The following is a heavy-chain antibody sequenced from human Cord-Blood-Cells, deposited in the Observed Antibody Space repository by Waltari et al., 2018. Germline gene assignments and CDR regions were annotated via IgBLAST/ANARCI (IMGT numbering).Heavy chain of an antibody. J-gene: IGHJ2*01. V-gene: IGHV1-2*02. CDR1: GYTFTGSY. Sequence: QVQLVQSGAEVKKPGASVKVSCKASGYTFTGSYMHWVRQAPGQGLEWMGWINPNSGGTNYAQKFQGRVTMTRDTSISTAYMELSRLRSDDTAVYYCAREQYDFWSGYQSWYFDLWGRGTLVTVSS. CDR3: AREQYDFWSGYQSWYFDL. CDR2: INPNSGGT. D-gene: IGHD3-3*01.